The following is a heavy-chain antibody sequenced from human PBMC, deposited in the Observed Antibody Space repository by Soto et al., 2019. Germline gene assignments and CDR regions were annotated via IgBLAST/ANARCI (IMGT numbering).Heavy chain of an antibody. CDR3: AGQYYDFWCGYPHALVTNYYYYMDV. D-gene: IGHD3-3*01. V-gene: IGHV5-51*01. CDR2: IYPGDSDT. CDR1: GYSFTSYW. J-gene: IGHJ6*03. Sequence: GESLKISCKGSGYSFTSYWIGWVRQMPGKGLEWMGIIYPGDSDTRYSPSFQGQVTISADKSISTAYLQWSSLKASDTAIYYCAGQYYDFWCGYPHALVTNYYYYMDVWGKGTTVTVSS.